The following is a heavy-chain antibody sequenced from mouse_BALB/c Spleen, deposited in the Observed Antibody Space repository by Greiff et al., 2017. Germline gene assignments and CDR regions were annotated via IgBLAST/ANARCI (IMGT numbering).Heavy chain of an antibody. V-gene: IGHV14-3*02. CDR2: IDPANGNT. CDR1: GFNIKDTY. CDR3: ASDLAWFAY. Sequence: EVQLVESGAELVKPGASVKLSCTASGFNIKDTYMHWVKQRPEQGLEWIGRIDPANGNTKYDPKFQGKATITADTSSNTAYLQLSSLTSEDTAVYYCASDLAWFAYWGQGTLVTVSA. J-gene: IGHJ3*01. D-gene: IGHD2-13*01.